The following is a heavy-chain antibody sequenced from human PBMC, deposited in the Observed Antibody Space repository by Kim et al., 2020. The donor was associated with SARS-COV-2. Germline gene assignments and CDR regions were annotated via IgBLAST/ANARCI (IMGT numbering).Heavy chain of an antibody. CDR2: IYYSGST. CDR3: ARLSSDFWSGYYQS. CDR1: GGSISSSSYY. V-gene: IGHV4-39*01. Sequence: SETLSLTCTVSGGSISSSSYYWGWIRQPPGKGLEWIGSIYYSGSTYYNPSLKSRVTISVDTSKNQFSLKLSSVTAADTAVYYCARLSSDFWSGYYQSWGQGTLVTVSS. D-gene: IGHD3-3*01. J-gene: IGHJ4*02.